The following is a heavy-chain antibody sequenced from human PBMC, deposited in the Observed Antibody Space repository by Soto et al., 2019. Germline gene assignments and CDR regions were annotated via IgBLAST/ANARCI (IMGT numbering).Heavy chain of an antibody. CDR3: AKGGLRYYYDSSGFDY. CDR2: ISGSGGST. Sequence: EVQLLESGGGLVQPGGSLRLSCAASGFTFSSYAMSWVCQAPGKGLEWVSAISGSGGSTYYADSVKGRFTISRDNSKNTLYLQMNSLRAEDTAVYYCAKGGLRYYYDSSGFDYWGQGTLVTVSS. V-gene: IGHV3-23*01. J-gene: IGHJ4*02. CDR1: GFTFSSYA. D-gene: IGHD3-22*01.